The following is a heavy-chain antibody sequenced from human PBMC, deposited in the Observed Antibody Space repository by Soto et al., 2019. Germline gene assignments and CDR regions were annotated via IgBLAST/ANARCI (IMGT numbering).Heavy chain of an antibody. CDR3: ASGVVVVVAARVNWFDP. CDR1: GGSFSGYY. J-gene: IGHJ5*02. Sequence: PSETLSLTCAVYGGSFSGYYWSWIRQPPGKGLEWIGEIIHSGSTNYNPSLKSRVTISVDTSKNQFSLKLSSVTAADTAVYYCASGVVVVVAARVNWFDPWGQGTLVTVS. V-gene: IGHV4-34*12. D-gene: IGHD2-15*01. CDR2: IIHSGST.